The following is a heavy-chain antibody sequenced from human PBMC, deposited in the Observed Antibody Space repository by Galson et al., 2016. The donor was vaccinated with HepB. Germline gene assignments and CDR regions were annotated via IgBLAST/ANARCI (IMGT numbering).Heavy chain of an antibody. CDR2: ISYDGSNK. J-gene: IGHJ4*02. D-gene: IGHD4-23*01. V-gene: IGHV3-30-3*01. CDR3: ARDYYGGNSVVCAY. CDR1: GFTFSSYA. Sequence: SLRLSCAASGFTFSSYAMYWVRQAPGKGLEWVAVISYDGSNKYYADSGKGRLTISRDNSKNTLYLQINSLRAEDTAVYYCARDYYGGNSVVCAYWGQGTLVTVSS.